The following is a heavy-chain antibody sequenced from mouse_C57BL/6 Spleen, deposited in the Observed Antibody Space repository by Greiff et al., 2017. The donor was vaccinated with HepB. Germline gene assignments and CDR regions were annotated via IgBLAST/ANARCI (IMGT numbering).Heavy chain of an antibody. CDR2: INPNNGGT. CDR3: ASSSDGAMDY. Sequence: EVQLQQSGPELVKPGASVKISCKASGYTFTDYYMNWVKQSHGKSLEWIGDINPNNGGTSYNQKFKGKATLTVDKSSSTAYMEIRSLTSEDSAVNYCASSSDGAMDYWGQGTSVTVSS. CDR1: GYTFTDYY. V-gene: IGHV1-26*01. D-gene: IGHD1-1*01. J-gene: IGHJ4*01.